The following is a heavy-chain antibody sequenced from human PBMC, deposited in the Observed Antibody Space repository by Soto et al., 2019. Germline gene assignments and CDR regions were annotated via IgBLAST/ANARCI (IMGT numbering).Heavy chain of an antibody. J-gene: IGHJ4*02. D-gene: IGHD6-19*01. CDR3: ARVGSSGWSPDY. CDR1: GGSISGHY. Sequence: SETLSLTCTVSGGSISGHYWIWIRQSPGKGLEWIGYIFYTGSTNYNPSLKSRVTLSADTSKNQFYLTLSSVTAADAAVYYCARVGSSGWSPDYWGPGTLVTVSS. CDR2: IFYTGST. V-gene: IGHV4-59*11.